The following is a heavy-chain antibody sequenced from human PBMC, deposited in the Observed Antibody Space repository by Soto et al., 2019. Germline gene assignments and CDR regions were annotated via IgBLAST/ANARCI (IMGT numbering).Heavy chain of an antibody. CDR3: ARGGGSSSPPGDP. CDR1: GGTFSNSA. V-gene: IGHV1-69*06. J-gene: IGHJ5*02. Sequence: QVQLVQSGAEVKKPASSVKVSCKASGGTFSNSAISWVRQAPGQRLEWMGGSFPIFGTANYALNFQGRVTITADRSTSTAYMELSSLRSEDTAVYYCARGGGSSSPPGDPWGQGTLVTVSS. CDR2: SFPIFGTA. D-gene: IGHD2-15*01.